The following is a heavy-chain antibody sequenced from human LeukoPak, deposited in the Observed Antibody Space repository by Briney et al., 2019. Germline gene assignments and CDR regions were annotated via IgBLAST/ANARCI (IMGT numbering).Heavy chain of an antibody. CDR2: ISYDGSNK. CDR1: GFTFSSYA. V-gene: IGHV3-30*04. CDR3: ARGSSDTTWYYDFWSGYPNFDY. D-gene: IGHD3-3*01. Sequence: PGGSLRLSCAASGFTFSSYAMHWVRQAPGKGLEWVAVISYDGSNKYYADSVKGRFTISRDNSKNTLYLQMNSLRAEDTAVYYCARGSSDTTWYYDFWSGYPNFDYWGQGTLVTVSS. J-gene: IGHJ4*02.